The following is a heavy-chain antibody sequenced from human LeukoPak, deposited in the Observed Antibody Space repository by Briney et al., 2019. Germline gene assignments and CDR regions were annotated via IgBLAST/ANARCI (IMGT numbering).Heavy chain of an antibody. Sequence: GGSLRLSCAASGFTFSSYGMHWVRQAPGKGLEWVAVISYDGSNKYYADSVKGRFTIPRDNSKNTLYLQMNSLRAEDTAVYYCARGTGQFDYWGQGTLVTVSS. J-gene: IGHJ4*02. V-gene: IGHV3-30*03. CDR2: ISYDGSNK. CDR1: GFTFSSYG. CDR3: ARGTGQFDY. D-gene: IGHD1-1*01.